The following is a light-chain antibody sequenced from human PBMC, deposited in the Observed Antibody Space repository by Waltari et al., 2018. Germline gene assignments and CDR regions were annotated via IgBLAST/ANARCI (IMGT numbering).Light chain of an antibody. CDR3: YSADSSGNHKGI. CDR1: ALPKKN. CDR2: EDT. Sequence: SYELTQPPSVSVSPGQAARITCSGDALPKKNAYWYQQKSGQAPVLVIYEDTKRPSGIPERFSGSSAVTMATWTISGAQVEDEADYYCYSADSSGNHKGIFGGGTKVTVL. V-gene: IGLV3-10*01. J-gene: IGLJ2*01.